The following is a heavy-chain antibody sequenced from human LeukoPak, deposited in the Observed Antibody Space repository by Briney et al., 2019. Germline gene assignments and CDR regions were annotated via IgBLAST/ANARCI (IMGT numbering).Heavy chain of an antibody. D-gene: IGHD2-2*01. CDR3: VRDIGQLRSDY. Sequence: SETLSLTCVVSGYTISSVYFWGWIRQPPGKGLEWIRPISHGGTTFYKPSFKSPITIALDTFKNQFSLKVNSVNAADTAVYYCVRDIGQLRSDYWGQGTLVTVSS. V-gene: IGHV4-38-2*02. J-gene: IGHJ4*02. CDR2: ISHGGTT. CDR1: GYTISSVYF.